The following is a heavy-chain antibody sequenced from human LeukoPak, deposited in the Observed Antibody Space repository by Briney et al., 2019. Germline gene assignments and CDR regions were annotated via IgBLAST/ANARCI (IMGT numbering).Heavy chain of an antibody. CDR1: GGTFSSYD. D-gene: IGHD2-2*01. J-gene: IGHJ4*02. CDR2: IMPMFGTA. CDR3: ASGRTDIVVVPATLRNYYFDY. V-gene: IGHV1-69*06. Sequence: GASVKVSCKASGGTFSSYDISWVRQAPGQGLEWMGGIMPMFGTANYAQKFQGRVTITADKSTSTAYMGLSSLRSEDTAVYYCASGRTDIVVVPATLRNYYFDYWGQGTLVTVSS.